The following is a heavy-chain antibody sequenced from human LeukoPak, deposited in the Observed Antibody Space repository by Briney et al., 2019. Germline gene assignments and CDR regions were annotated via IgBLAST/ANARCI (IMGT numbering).Heavy chain of an antibody. V-gene: IGHV1-2*02. CDR3: TNVYNSGWYFDY. J-gene: IGHJ4*02. CDR1: GYTFTNYG. Sequence: ASVKVSCKASGYTFTNYGISWVRQAPGQGLEWMGWIDPNSGGTAYAQKFQGRVTMTRDTSISTVYMELSRLRSDDTAVYYCTNVYNSGWYFDYWGQGTLVTVSS. D-gene: IGHD6-19*01. CDR2: IDPNSGGT.